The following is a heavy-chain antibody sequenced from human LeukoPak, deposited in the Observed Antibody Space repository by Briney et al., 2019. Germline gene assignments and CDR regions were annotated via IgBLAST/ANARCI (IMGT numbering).Heavy chain of an antibody. CDR1: GFMFDDYG. V-gene: IGHV3-20*04. CDR3: ARERSSSRYYYYMDV. CDR2: INWNGGRI. J-gene: IGHJ6*03. Sequence: GGSLRLSCAASGFMFDDYGMSWVRQAPGKGLEWVSGINWNGGRIGYADSVKGRFTISRDNAKNSLYLQMNSLRAEDTALYYCARERSSSRYYYYMDVWGKGTTVTVSS. D-gene: IGHD6-6*01.